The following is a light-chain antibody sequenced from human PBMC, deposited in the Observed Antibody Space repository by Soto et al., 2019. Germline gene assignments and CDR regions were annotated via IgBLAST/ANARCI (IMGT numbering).Light chain of an antibody. V-gene: IGKV3-15*01. J-gene: IGKJ4*01. CDR3: QQYNSWVT. CDR2: GAS. Sequence: EIVLTQSPVTLSVSPGERATLSCRASQSISTTLVCYQQKPGQAPRLLIYGASTRATGVPARFSGSGSGTEFTLTISSLQSEDFAVYYCQQYNSWVTFGGGTKVDIK. CDR1: QSISTT.